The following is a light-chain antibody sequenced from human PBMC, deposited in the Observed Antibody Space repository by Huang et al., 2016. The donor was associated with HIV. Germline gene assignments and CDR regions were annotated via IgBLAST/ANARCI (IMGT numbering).Light chain of an antibody. CDR3: QQRSSWPLT. Sequence: EIVLTQSPVTLSMSPGQRATLSCRASQNIDTYLAWYQPKPGQAPRLLIYDSSNRATGIPARFSGSGSRTDFTLTISSLEPDDFVVYFCQQRSSWPLTFGGGTTIEIK. J-gene: IGKJ4*01. CDR2: DSS. CDR1: QNIDTY. V-gene: IGKV3-11*01.